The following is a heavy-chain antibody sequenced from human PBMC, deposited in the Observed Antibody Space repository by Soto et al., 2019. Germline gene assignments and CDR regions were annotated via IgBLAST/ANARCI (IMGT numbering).Heavy chain of an antibody. CDR2: IRSKANSYAT. CDR3: TRRDLEDDFWSAGGMDV. Sequence: GGSLRLSCAASGFTFSGSAMHWVRQASGKGLEWVGRIRSKANSYATAYAASVKGRFTISRDDSKNTAYLQMNSLKTEDTAVYYCTRRDLEDDFWSAGGMDVWGQGTTVTVSS. CDR1: GFTFSGSA. J-gene: IGHJ6*02. V-gene: IGHV3-73*01. D-gene: IGHD3-3*01.